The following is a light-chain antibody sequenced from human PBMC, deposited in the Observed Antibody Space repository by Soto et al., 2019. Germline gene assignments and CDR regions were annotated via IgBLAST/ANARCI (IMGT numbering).Light chain of an antibody. J-gene: IGKJ1*01. CDR2: GAS. V-gene: IGKV3-15*01. Sequence: EIVMTQSPANLSVSPGERATLSCRASQSVRTNLAWYQQSPGQAPRLLIYGASTRATGIPARLNGGGSETEFTLTISSLQSEAFAVYYCQQYDVWPWTFGQGTKVEIK. CDR1: QSVRTN. CDR3: QQYDVWPWT.